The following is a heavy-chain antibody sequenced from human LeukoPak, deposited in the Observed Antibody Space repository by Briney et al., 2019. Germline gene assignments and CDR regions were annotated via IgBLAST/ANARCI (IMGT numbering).Heavy chain of an antibody. V-gene: IGHV3-23*01. CDR1: GFTFSSYA. CDR3: AKDRQIAVAGFNFDY. CDR2: ISGSGGST. J-gene: IGHJ4*02. D-gene: IGHD6-19*01. Sequence: GGSLRLSCAASGFTFSSYAMSWVRRAPGKGLEWVSAISGSGGSTYYADSVKGRFTISRDNSKNTLYLQMNSLRAEDTAVYYCAKDRQIAVAGFNFDYWGQGTLVTVSS.